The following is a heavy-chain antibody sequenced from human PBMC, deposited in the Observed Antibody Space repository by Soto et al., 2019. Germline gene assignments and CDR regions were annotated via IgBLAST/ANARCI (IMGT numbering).Heavy chain of an antibody. Sequence: LRLSWAASGFTFRSYGMHWVRQAPGKGLERVAVISYDGSNKFYADSVKGRFTISRDNSKNTLYLQMNSLRAEDTAVYYCAKESYYYDSSGYYPPDYWGQGTLVTVSS. D-gene: IGHD3-22*01. J-gene: IGHJ4*02. CDR3: AKESYYYDSSGYYPPDY. CDR1: GFTFRSYG. CDR2: ISYDGSNK. V-gene: IGHV3-30*18.